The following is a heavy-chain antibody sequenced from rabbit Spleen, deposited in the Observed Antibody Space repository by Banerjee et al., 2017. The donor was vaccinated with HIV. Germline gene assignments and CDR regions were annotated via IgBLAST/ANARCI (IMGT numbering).Heavy chain of an antibody. V-gene: IGHV1S40*01. CDR2: VFTGSTGTT. CDR3: ARDLAGVIGWNFNL. CDR1: GLSFSSRYW. Sequence: QSLEESGGDLVKPGASLTLTCTASGLSFSSRYWISWVRQAPGKGLEWIADVFTGSTGTTYYASWAKGRFTMSKPSSTTVTLQMTSLTGADTATYFCARDLAGVIGWNFNLWGPGTLVTVS. D-gene: IGHD4-1*01. J-gene: IGHJ4*01.